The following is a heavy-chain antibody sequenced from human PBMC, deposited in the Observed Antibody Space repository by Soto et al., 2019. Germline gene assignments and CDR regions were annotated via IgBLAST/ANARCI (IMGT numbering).Heavy chain of an antibody. J-gene: IGHJ4*02. CDR3: ARATGPHYYGSGSYPLY. V-gene: IGHV1-69*13. Sequence: SVKVSFKASGGTFSSYAISWVRQAPGQGLEWMGGIIPIFGTANYAQKFQGRVTITADESTSTAYMELSSLRSEDTAVYYCARATGPHYYGSGSYPLYWGQGTLVTVSS. D-gene: IGHD3-10*01. CDR1: GGTFSSYA. CDR2: IIPIFGTA.